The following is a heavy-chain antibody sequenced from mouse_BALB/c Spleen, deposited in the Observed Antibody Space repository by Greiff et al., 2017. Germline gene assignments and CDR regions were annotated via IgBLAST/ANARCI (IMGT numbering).Heavy chain of an antibody. CDR3: AKSHDYGYDGWFAY. CDR1: GFSLTSYG. CDR2: IWGDGST. D-gene: IGHD2-2*01. J-gene: IGHJ3*01. V-gene: IGHV2-3*01. Sequence: VQLQQSGPGLVAPSQSLSITCTVSGFSLTSYGVSWVRQPPGKGLEWLGVIWGDGSTNYHSALISRLSISKDNSKSQVFLKLNSLQTDDTVTYYCAKSHDYGYDGWFAYWGQGTLVTVSA.